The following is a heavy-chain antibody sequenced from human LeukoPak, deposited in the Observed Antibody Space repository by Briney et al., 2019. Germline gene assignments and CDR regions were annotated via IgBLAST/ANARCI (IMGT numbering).Heavy chain of an antibody. CDR1: GGSFSGYY. J-gene: IGHJ6*02. Sequence: SETLSLTCAVYGGSFSGYYWSWIRQPPGKGLEWIGEINHSGSTNYNPSLKSRVTISVDTSKNQFSLKLSSVTAADTAVYYCARSLRYFVGCYYYGMDVWGQGTTVTVSS. V-gene: IGHV4-34*01. CDR2: INHSGST. D-gene: IGHD3-9*01. CDR3: ARSLRYFVGCYYYGMDV.